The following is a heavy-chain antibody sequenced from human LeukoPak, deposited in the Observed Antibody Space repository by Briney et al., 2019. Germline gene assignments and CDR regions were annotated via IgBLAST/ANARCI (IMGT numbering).Heavy chain of an antibody. D-gene: IGHD6-6*01. CDR3: ARRRTEYSSSDAFDI. CDR2: INHSGST. V-gene: IGHV4-34*01. Sequence: PSETLSLTCAVYGGSFSGYYWSWIRQPPGKGLEWIGEINHSGSTNYNPSLKSRVTISVDTSKNQFSLKLSSVTAADTAVYYCARRRTEYSSSDAFDIWGQGTMVTVSS. J-gene: IGHJ3*02. CDR1: GGSFSGYY.